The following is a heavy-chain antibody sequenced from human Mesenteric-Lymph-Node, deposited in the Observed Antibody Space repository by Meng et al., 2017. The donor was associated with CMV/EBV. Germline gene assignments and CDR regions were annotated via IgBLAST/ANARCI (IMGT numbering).Heavy chain of an antibody. CDR3: GRGQQTFDP. V-gene: IGHV1-2*06. J-gene: IGHJ5*02. D-gene: IGHD1-1*01. CDR1: GYSFTGYS. Sequence: QVQPVQSMSQVRNPGASVKVSCKASGYSFTGYSIHWVRQAPGQGLEWMGRISPNTGDTIYEENFQGRVTMTRDTSINTAYMKLSSLTSDDTAVYYCGRGQQTFDPWGQGTLVTVSS. CDR2: ISPNTGDT.